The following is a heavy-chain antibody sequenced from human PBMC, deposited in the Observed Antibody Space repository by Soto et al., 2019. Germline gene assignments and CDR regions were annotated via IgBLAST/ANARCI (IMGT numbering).Heavy chain of an antibody. CDR1: GFTFSTYA. CDR3: VKDGGYSSGWYGFDY. Sequence: SCKASGFTFSTYAIHWVRQAPGKGLEYVSAISSNGGSTYYADSVKDRFTISRDNSKNTLYLQMISLRAEDTAVYYCVKDGGYSSGWYGFDYWGQGTLVTVSS. D-gene: IGHD6-19*01. CDR2: ISSNGGST. V-gene: IGHV3-64D*06. J-gene: IGHJ4*02.